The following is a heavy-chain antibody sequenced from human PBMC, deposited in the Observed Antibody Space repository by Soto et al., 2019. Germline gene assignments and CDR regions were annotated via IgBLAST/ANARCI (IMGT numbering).Heavy chain of an antibody. CDR3: GHRSDSYAFWGNDY. V-gene: IGHV2-5*01. D-gene: IGHD3-3*01. CDR1: GFSLSTVGVG. CDR2: MYWNGDK. J-gene: IGHJ4*02. Sequence: QITLKESGPALVRPTQTLTLTCTFSGFSLSTVGVGVVWIRQPPGRAPEWLALMYWNGDKRYSPSLRTRLIITTGTSNDQVVLTMNDMDPVDTATYYCGHRSDSYAFWGNDYWGQGTLVTVSS.